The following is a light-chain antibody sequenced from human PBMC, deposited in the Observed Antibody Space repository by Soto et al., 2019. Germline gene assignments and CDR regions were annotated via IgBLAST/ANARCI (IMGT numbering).Light chain of an antibody. Sequence: EIVLTQSPATLSLSPGERATLSCRASQSVSSNYLAWYQQKPGQAPRLLIYGASSRATGIPDRFSGSGSGTDFTLTISRLEPDDFATYYCQQYNSYPRTFGQGTKVEIK. CDR1: QSVSSNY. CDR2: GAS. J-gene: IGKJ1*01. V-gene: IGKV3-20*01. CDR3: QQYNSYPRT.